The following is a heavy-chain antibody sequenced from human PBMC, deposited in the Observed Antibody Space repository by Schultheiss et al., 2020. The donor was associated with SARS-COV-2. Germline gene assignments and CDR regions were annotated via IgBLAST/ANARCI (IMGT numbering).Heavy chain of an antibody. V-gene: IGHV4-61*05. CDR1: GGSISSGDYY. CDR3: ARIFTMVQGVISNWFDP. CDR2: IYYSGST. J-gene: IGHJ5*02. Sequence: SETLSLTCTVSGGSISSGDYYWSWIRQPPGKGLEWIGYIYYSGSTNYNPSLKSRVTISVDKSKNQFSLKLSSVTAADTAVYYCARIFTMVQGVISNWFDPWGQGTLVTVSS. D-gene: IGHD3-10*01.